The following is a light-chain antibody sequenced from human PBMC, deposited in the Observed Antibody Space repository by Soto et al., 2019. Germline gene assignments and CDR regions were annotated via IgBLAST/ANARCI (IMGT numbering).Light chain of an antibody. CDR2: AAS. CDR1: QSIGNH. J-gene: IGKJ1*01. V-gene: IGKV1-39*01. CDR3: QQSGDTPPWT. Sequence: DIQMTQSPSSLSASVGDRVTITCRASQSIGNHLNWYQHKPGKAPILLIYAASSLQSGVPSRFSGSGSVTDFTLTINSLQPEDFASYYCQQSGDTPPWTFGQGTKVDIK.